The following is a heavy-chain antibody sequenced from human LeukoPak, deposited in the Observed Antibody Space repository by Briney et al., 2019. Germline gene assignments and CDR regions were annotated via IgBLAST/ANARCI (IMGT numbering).Heavy chain of an antibody. Sequence: SETLSLTCTVSGGSISTYYWSWIRQPPGKGLEWIGSIYHSGSTYYNPSLKSRVTISVDTSKNQFSLKLSSVTAADTAVYYCARAVSSSWYPPVDYWGQGTLVTVSS. V-gene: IGHV4-38-2*02. CDR1: GGSISTYY. CDR3: ARAVSSSWYPPVDY. CDR2: IYHSGST. D-gene: IGHD6-13*01. J-gene: IGHJ4*02.